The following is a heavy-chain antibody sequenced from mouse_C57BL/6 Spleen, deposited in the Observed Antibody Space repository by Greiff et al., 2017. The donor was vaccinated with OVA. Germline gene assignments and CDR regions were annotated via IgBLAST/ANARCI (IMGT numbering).Heavy chain of an antibody. CDR3: TPGYFDV. CDR2: IRLKSVNYAT. CDR1: GFTFRNYW. V-gene: IGHV6-3*01. Sequence: EVKVEESGGGLVQPGGSMKLSCVASGFTFRNYWMNWVRQSPEKGLEWVGQIRLKSVNYATHYAESVKGRFTISRDDSKSSVYLQMINFSAEDAGIYSWTPGYFDVWGKGTTLTVSS. J-gene: IGHJ1*03.